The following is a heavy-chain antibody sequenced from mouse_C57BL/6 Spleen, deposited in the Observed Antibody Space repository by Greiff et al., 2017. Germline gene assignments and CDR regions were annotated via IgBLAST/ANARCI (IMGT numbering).Heavy chain of an antibody. D-gene: IGHD2-4*01. Sequence: VQLQQPGAELVRPGSSVKLSCKASGYTFTSYWMHWVKQRPIQGLEWIGNIDPSDSETHYNQKFKDKATLTVDKSSSPAYMQLSSLTSEDSAVYYCARGGGYYDYFDYWGQGTTLTVSS. CDR2: IDPSDSET. CDR1: GYTFTSYW. J-gene: IGHJ2*01. V-gene: IGHV1-52*01. CDR3: ARGGGYYDYFDY.